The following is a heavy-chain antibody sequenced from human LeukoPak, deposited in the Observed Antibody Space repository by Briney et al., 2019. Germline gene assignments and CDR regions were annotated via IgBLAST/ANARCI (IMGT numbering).Heavy chain of an antibody. Sequence: SETLSLTCAVSGGSISSGGYSWSWIRQPPGKGLEWIGYIYHSGSTYYNPSLKSRVTISVDRSKNQFSLKLSSVTAADTAVYYCARGHPYYDILTGYYLKAYYFDYWGQGTLVTVSS. CDR3: ARGHPYYDILTGYYLKAYYFDY. CDR2: IYHSGST. D-gene: IGHD3-9*01. V-gene: IGHV4-30-2*01. CDR1: GGSISSGGYS. J-gene: IGHJ4*02.